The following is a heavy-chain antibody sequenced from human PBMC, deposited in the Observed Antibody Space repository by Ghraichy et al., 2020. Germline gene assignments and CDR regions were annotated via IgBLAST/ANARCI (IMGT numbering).Heavy chain of an antibody. V-gene: IGHV1-69*13. CDR1: GGTFSSDA. CDR2: IIPIFGTS. CDR3: ARDSPLEETAMATDAFDI. Sequence: SVKVSCKASGGTFSSDAISWVRQAPGQGLEWMGGIIPIFGTSNSAQKFQGRVTITADESTSTAYMELSSLRSEDTAVYYCARDSPLEETAMATDAFDIWGQGTMVTVSS. J-gene: IGHJ3*02. D-gene: IGHD5-18*01.